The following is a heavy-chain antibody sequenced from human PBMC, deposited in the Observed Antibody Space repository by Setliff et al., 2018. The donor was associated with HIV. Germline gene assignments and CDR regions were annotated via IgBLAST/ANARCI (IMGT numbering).Heavy chain of an antibody. J-gene: IGHJ4*02. D-gene: IGHD3-22*01. V-gene: IGHV3-23*01. CDR1: GFSFSTNA. CDR3: TRDSYFYDGSGYNYY. Sequence: GGSLRLSCEASGFSFSTNAMGWVRQAPGKGLEWVSGIDNTDKTLYADSVKGRLTISRDISKNTLYLQMNGLRAEDTAIYYCTRDSYFYDGSGYNYYWGQGTLVTVSS. CDR2: IDNTDKT.